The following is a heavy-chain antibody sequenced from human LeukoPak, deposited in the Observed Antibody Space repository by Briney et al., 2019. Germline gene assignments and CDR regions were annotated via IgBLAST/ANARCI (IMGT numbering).Heavy chain of an antibody. Sequence: ASVKVSRKVSGYTLTELSMHWVRQAPGKGLEWMGGFDPEDGETIYAQKFQGRVTMTEDTSTDTAYMELSSLRSEDTAVYYCATDLVGQSWYYFDYWGQGTLVTVSS. CDR3: ATDLVGQSWYYFDY. D-gene: IGHD6-13*01. CDR1: GYTLTELS. J-gene: IGHJ4*02. V-gene: IGHV1-24*01. CDR2: FDPEDGET.